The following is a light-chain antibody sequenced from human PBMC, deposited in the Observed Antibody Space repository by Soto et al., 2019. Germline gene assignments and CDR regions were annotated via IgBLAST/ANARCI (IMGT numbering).Light chain of an antibody. V-gene: IGKV4-1*01. CDR3: QQYHTSPTWT. CDR1: QNILYNSNNKNY. J-gene: IGKJ1*01. Sequence: DIVMTQSPDSLAVSLGERATINCKSSQNILYNSNNKNYVAWYQQKPGQPPKLLIYWASIRESGVPDRFSGSGSGTDFTLTISSLQAEDVAVYYCQQYHTSPTWTFGQGTKVEIK. CDR2: WAS.